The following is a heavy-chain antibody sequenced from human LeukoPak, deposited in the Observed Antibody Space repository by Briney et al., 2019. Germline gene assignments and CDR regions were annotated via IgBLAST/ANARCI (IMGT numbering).Heavy chain of an antibody. Sequence: SETLSLTCAVYGGSFNDYYWTWIRQSPGKGLEWIGEINHSGSTSYNPSLKSRVTISVDASKSQFSLKLTSVTAADTAVYYCARAVGTDGYNLWVYWGQGTLVTVSS. V-gene: IGHV4-34*01. CDR3: ARAVGTDGYNLWVY. D-gene: IGHD5-24*01. J-gene: IGHJ4*02. CDR1: GGSFNDYY. CDR2: INHSGST.